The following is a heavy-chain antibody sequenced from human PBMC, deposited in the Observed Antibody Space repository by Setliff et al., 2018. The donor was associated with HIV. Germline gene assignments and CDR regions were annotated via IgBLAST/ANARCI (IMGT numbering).Heavy chain of an antibody. CDR2: ISGSGGTT. D-gene: IGHD5-18*01. CDR1: GFTFSSYA. J-gene: IGHJ6*04. CDR3: AALKGYSYG. V-gene: IGHV3-23*01. Sequence: PGGSLRLSCAASGFTFSSYAMSWVRQAPGKGLEWVSVISGSGGTTYYADSVKGRFTISRDNSKNTVFLQMNSLRGEDTAVYYCAALKGYSYGRGKGTTVTVSS.